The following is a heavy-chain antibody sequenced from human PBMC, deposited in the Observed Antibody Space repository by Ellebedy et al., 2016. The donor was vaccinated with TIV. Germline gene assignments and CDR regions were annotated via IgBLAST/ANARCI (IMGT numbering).Heavy chain of an antibody. CDR2: IYWDDDK. CDR1: GFSLSTSGVG. V-gene: IGHV2-5*02. D-gene: IGHD3-3*01. J-gene: IGHJ6*02. CDR3: AHLLRSFEYLYDMDV. Sequence: SGPTLVKPTQTLTLTCTFSGFSLSTSGVGVGWFRQPPGKALEWLALIYWDDDKHYSPSLKTRLTITTDISKNQVVLTMTNMGPVDTGTYYCAHLLRSFEYLYDMDVWGQGTTVTVSS.